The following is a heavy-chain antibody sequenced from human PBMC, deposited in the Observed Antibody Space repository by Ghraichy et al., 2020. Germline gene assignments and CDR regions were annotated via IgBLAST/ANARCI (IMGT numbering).Heavy chain of an antibody. CDR3: ARVSTMVRGVIGYYFDY. D-gene: IGHD3-10*01. CDR2: ISYDGSNK. CDR1: GFTFSSYA. J-gene: IGHJ4*02. Sequence: GESLNISCAASGFTFSSYAMHWVRQAPGKGLEWVAVISYDGSNKYYADSVKGRFTISRDNSKNTLYLQMNSLRAEDTAVYYCARVSTMVRGVIGYYFDYWGQGTLVTVSS. V-gene: IGHV3-30*04.